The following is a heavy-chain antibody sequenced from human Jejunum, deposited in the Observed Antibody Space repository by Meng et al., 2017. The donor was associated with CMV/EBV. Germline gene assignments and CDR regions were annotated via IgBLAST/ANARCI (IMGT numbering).Heavy chain of an antibody. J-gene: IGHJ4*02. D-gene: IGHD6-13*01. CDR3: ARGTGSGSWLIDS. V-gene: IGHV3-30*04. Sequence: ASGFPFSSYAMHWVRQAPGKGLEWVEVIPFDGNNEHYADSVKGRFTISRDNSKNTLYLQVNSLRLEDTGVYYCARGTGSGSWLIDSWGQGTLVTVSS. CDR1: GFPFSSYA. CDR2: IPFDGNNE.